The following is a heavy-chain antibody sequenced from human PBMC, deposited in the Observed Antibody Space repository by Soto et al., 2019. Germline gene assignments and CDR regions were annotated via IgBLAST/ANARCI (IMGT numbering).Heavy chain of an antibody. D-gene: IGHD3-10*01. V-gene: IGHV3-23*01. CDR3: AKMLYGSGSYYVYYYYYYGMDV. Sequence: EVQLLESGGGLVQPGGSLRLSCAASGFTFSSYAMSWVRQAPGKGLEWVSAISGSGGSTYYADSVKGRFTISRDNSKNTLYLQMNSLRAEDTAVYYCAKMLYGSGSYYVYYYYYYGMDVWGQGTTVTVSS. CDR2: ISGSGGST. J-gene: IGHJ6*02. CDR1: GFTFSSYA.